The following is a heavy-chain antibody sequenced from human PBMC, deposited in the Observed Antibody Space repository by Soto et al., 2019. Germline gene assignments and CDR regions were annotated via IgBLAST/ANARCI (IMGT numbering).Heavy chain of an antibody. CDR2: IKPNSGGT. CDR3: GRELRYGSGYYYGMDV. V-gene: IGHV1-2*04. J-gene: IGHJ6*02. CDR1: GYTFTGYY. Sequence: ASVKVSCKASGYTFTGYYMHWVRQAPGQGLEWMGWIKPNSGGTNYAQKFQGWVTMTRDTSISTAYMELSRLRSDDTAVYYCGRELRYGSGYYYGMDVWGQGTTVTVSS. D-gene: IGHD3-10*01.